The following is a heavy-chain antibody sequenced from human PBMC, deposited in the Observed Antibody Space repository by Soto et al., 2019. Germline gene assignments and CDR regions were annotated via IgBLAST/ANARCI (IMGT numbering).Heavy chain of an antibody. D-gene: IGHD4-17*01. CDR3: ARGVDDYGDYN. CDR2: ISYDGSNK. Sequence: QVQLVESGGGVVQPGRSLRLSCAASGFTFSSYAMHWVRQAPGKGLEWVAVISYDGSNKYYADSVKGRFTISRDNSKNTLYLQMNSLRAEDTAVYYCARGVDDYGDYNWGQGTLVTVSS. V-gene: IGHV3-30-3*01. CDR1: GFTFSSYA. J-gene: IGHJ4*02.